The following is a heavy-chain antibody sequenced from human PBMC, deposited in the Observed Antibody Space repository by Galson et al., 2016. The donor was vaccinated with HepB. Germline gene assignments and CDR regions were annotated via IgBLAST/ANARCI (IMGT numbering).Heavy chain of an antibody. CDR3: ARYKYDRRGYYYYGLDV. CDR2: IFSGGTT. J-gene: IGHJ6*02. CDR1: GFNVSSNY. Sequence: SLRLSCAASGFNVSSNYMSWVRQAPGKGLEWVSVIFSGGTTYYADSVKGRFTISRDISKQTIYLQMNSLKAEDTAVYYCARYKYDRRGYYYYGLDVWGQGATVTVSS. V-gene: IGHV3-53*01. D-gene: IGHD3-22*01.